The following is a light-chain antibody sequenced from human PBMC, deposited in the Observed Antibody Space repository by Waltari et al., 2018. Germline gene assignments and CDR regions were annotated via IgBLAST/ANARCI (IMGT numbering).Light chain of an antibody. V-gene: IGLV2-14*03. CDR3: SSFTSTNTLL. Sequence: QSALTQPASVSGSPGQSITISCTGTSSDIGYYDYVSWYQQHPGKAPKLIIYDVSDLPSGVSNRFSGSNSCNTASLTISGLQAEDEADYYCSSFTSTNTLLFGGGTKLTVL. CDR2: DVS. CDR1: SSDIGYYDY. J-gene: IGLJ2*01.